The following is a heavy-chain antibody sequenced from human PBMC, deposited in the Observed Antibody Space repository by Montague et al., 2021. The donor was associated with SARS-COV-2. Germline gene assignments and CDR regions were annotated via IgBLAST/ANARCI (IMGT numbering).Heavy chain of an antibody. CDR3: VVVVPAMRPRSDY. D-gene: IGHD2-21*02. CDR2: INHSGST. CDR1: DGSFSVYY. V-gene: IGHV4-34*01. Sequence: SETLSLTCAVYDGSFSVYYWSWIRQPPGKGLEWIGEINHSGSTNYNPSLKSRVTISSDTSKNQFSLKLNSVTAADTAVYFCVVVVPAMRPRSDYWGQGTLVTVS. J-gene: IGHJ4*02.